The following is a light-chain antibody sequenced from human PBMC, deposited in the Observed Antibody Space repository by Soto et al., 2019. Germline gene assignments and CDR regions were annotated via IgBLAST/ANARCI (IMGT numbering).Light chain of an antibody. CDR1: TGAVTSGHY. CDR2: DTS. J-gene: IGLJ2*01. Sequence: QAVVTQEPSLTVSPGGTVTLTCGSSTGAVTSGHYPYWFQQKPGQAPRTLIYDTSNKHSWTPARFSGYLLGGKAALTLSGAQPEDEAEYHCLLSCSGVRVFGGGTKVTVL. V-gene: IGLV7-46*01. CDR3: LLSCSGVRV.